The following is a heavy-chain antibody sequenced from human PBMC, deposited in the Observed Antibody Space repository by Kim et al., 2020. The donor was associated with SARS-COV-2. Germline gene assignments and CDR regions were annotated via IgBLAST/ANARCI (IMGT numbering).Heavy chain of an antibody. CDR2: ISSISSYI. J-gene: IGHJ4*02. Sequence: GGSLRLSCAASGFTFSSYSMNWVRQAPGKGLEWVSSISSISSYIYYADSVKGRFTISRDNAKNSLFLHMNSLRAEDTALYYCASSRGYYGSSGQGVFDYWGQGTLVTVSS. CDR3: ASSRGYYGSSGQGVFDY. D-gene: IGHD3-22*01. V-gene: IGHV3-21*01. CDR1: GFTFSSYS.